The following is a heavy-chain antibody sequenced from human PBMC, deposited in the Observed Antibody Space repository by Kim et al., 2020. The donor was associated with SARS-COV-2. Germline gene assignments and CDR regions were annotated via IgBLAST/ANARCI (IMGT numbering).Heavy chain of an antibody. Sequence: SETLSLTCTVSGGSISSYYWSWIRQPPGKGLEWIGYIYYSGSTNYNPSLKSRVTISVDTSKNQFSLKLSSVTAADTAVYYCARASGIQLWPFFDYWGQGTLVTVSS. D-gene: IGHD5-18*01. CDR1: GGSISSYY. CDR2: IYYSGST. J-gene: IGHJ4*02. V-gene: IGHV4-59*01. CDR3: ARASGIQLWPFFDY.